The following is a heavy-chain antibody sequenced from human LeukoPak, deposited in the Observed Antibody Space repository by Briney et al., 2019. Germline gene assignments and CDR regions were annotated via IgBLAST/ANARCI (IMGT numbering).Heavy chain of an antibody. CDR1: GFTFNSYW. Sequence: PGGSLRLSCAASGFTFNSYWMSWVRQAPGKGLEWVANIYLDGSEKQYGDSVKGRFTTSRDNAKNSLYLQMNSLRAEDTAIYYCARIYHFGDNNWRYFDNWGQGTLVTVSS. CDR3: ARIYHFGDNNWRYFDN. J-gene: IGHJ4*02. D-gene: IGHD3-10*01. V-gene: IGHV3-7*01. CDR2: IYLDGSEK.